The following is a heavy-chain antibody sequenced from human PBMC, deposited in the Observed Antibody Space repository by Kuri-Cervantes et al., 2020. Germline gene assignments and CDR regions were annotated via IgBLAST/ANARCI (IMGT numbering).Heavy chain of an antibody. Sequence: SLKISCAASGFTFDDYAMHWVRQAPGKGLEWVSGISWNSGSIGYADSVKGRFTISRDNAKNSLYLQMNSLRAEETAVYYCLRDYGGVWGQGTTVTVSS. CDR3: LRDYGGV. V-gene: IGHV3-9*01. J-gene: IGHJ6*02. CDR2: ISWNSGSI. CDR1: GFTFDDYA. D-gene: IGHD4-17*01.